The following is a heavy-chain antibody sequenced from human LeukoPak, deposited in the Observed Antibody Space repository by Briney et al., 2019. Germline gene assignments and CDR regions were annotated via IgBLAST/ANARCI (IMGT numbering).Heavy chain of an antibody. CDR1: GFTFTSSA. V-gene: IGHV1-58*02. CDR2: IVVGSGNT. CDR3: ARDPGGYYDFWSGAFDI. J-gene: IGHJ3*02. Sequence: ASVKVSCKASGFTFTSSAMQWVRQARGQRLEWIGWIVVGSGNTNYAQKFQERVTITRDMSTSTAYMELSSLRSEDTAVYYCARDPGGYYDFWSGAFDIWGQGTMVTVSS. D-gene: IGHD3-3*01.